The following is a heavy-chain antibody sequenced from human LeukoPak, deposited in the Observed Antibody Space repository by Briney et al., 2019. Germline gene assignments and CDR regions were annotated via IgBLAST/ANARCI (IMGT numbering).Heavy chain of an antibody. Sequence: GGSLRLSCAASGFTFSSHAMTWVRQAPGKGLEWDSVISGSGDNTDYADSVKGRFTISRDNSRNTVYLQMNSLRAEDTAVYYCTSFPRADTRDIVFDFWGQGALVTVSS. CDR3: TSFPRADTRDIVFDF. J-gene: IGHJ4*02. D-gene: IGHD2-15*01. CDR2: ISGSGDNT. V-gene: IGHV3-23*01. CDR1: GFTFSSHA.